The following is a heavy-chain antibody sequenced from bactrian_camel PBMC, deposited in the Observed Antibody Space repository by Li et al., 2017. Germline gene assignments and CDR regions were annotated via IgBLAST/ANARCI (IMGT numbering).Heavy chain of an antibody. D-gene: IGHD3*01. CDR2: ISHRGGGTT. Sequence: HVQLVESGGGLVQPGGSLRLSCAGAGFTFNNYWMYWARQAPGKGLEWVSIISHRGGGTTYYADSVKGRFTISRDDAKSTVYLQMNSLKPEDTAVYYCARDESPGALGYWGQGTQV. J-gene: IGHJ6*01. CDR3: ARDESPGALGY. CDR1: GFTFNNYW. V-gene: IGHV3S1*01.